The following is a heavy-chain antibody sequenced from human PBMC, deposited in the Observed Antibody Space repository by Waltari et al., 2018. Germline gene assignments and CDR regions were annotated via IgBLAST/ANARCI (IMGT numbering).Heavy chain of an antibody. V-gene: IGHV3-53*01. CDR2: IYSGGST. D-gene: IGHD3-10*01. CDR1: GFPVSSNY. Sequence: VQLLEPGGGLIRPGGSLRLSCAASGFPVSSNYMIWVRQAPGKGLEWVSVIYSGGSTYYADSVKGRFTISRDNSKNTLYLQMNSLRAEDTAVYYCARDILVQGVIHDAFDIWGQGTMVTVSS. CDR3: ARDILVQGVIHDAFDI. J-gene: IGHJ3*02.